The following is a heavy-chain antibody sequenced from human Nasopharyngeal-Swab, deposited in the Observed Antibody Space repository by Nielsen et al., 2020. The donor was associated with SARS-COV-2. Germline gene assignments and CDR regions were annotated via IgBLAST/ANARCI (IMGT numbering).Heavy chain of an antibody. Sequence: SGPTLVKPTQTLTLTCTFSGFSLSTSGVGVGWIRQPPGKALEWLALIYWDDDKRYSPSLKGRLTITKDTSKNQVVLTMTNMDPVDTATYYCIGGYYAHDYWGQGTLVTVSS. CDR2: IYWDDDK. CDR3: IGGYYAHDY. D-gene: IGHD3-22*01. CDR1: GFSLSTSGVG. J-gene: IGHJ4*02. V-gene: IGHV2-5*02.